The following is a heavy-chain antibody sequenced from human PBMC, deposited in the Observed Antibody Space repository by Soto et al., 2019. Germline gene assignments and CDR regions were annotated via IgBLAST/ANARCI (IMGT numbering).Heavy chain of an antibody. J-gene: IGHJ4*02. V-gene: IGHV1-18*01. D-gene: IGHD4-17*01. CDR1: GCTFGIYA. CDR2: INACNGNT. CDR3: ARCIRDYGDYAKDY. Sequence: ASVKVSCKASGCTFGIYAITWVRQAPGQRLEWMGWINACNGNTKYAQKLQGRVTMTTDTSTSTAYMELRSLRSDDTAVYYCARCIRDYGDYAKDYWGQGTLVTVSS.